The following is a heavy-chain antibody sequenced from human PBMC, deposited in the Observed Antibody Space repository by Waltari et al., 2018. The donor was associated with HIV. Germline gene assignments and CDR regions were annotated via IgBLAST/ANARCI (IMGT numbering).Heavy chain of an antibody. Sequence: EVQLVESGGDLTQQRGSLSRSCVISGFAGTCPYMSWVRQAPGKGLEWVSVIYSNSNTYYVDSGKGRFTIFRDNSKNTVYLQMNSLRAEDTAVYYCARMHRYYGSDQSRYFHFGFDVWGQGTTVTVS. CDR3: ARMHRYYGSDQSRYFHFGFDV. J-gene: IGHJ6*02. D-gene: IGHD3-10*01. CDR2: IYSNSNT. V-gene: IGHV3-53*01. CDR1: GFAGTCPY.